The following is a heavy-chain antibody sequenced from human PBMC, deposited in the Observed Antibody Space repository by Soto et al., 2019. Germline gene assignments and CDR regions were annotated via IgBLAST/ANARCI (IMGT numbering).Heavy chain of an antibody. V-gene: IGHV1-69*13. J-gene: IGHJ6*02. Sequence: ASVKVSCKASGGTFSSYAISWVRQAPGQGLEWVGGIIPIFGTANYAQKFQGRVTITADESTSTAYMELSSLRSEDTAVYYCATFPGITGTTRGFYYYYGMDVWGQGTTVTVSS. CDR2: IIPIFGTA. CDR1: GGTFSSYA. D-gene: IGHD1-7*01. CDR3: ATFPGITGTTRGFYYYYGMDV.